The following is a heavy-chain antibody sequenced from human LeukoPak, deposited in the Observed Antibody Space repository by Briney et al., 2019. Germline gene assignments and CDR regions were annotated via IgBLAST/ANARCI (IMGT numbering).Heavy chain of an antibody. J-gene: IGHJ4*02. CDR2: INSDGSST. V-gene: IGHV3-74*01. D-gene: IGHD6-19*01. Sequence: GGSLRLSCAASGFTFRSYWMHWVRQAPGKGLVWVSRINSDGSSTSYADSVKGRFTISRDNAKNGLYLQMNSLRDEDTAVYYCTRGTAVAGTDYWGQGILVTVSS. CDR1: GFTFRSYW. CDR3: TRGTAVAGTDY.